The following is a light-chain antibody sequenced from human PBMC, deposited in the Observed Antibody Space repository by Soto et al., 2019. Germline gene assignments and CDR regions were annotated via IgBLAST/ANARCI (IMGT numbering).Light chain of an antibody. J-gene: IGKJ1*01. CDR3: QQSYSTPRWT. V-gene: IGKV1-39*01. CDR2: AAS. Sequence: DIQMTQSPSSLSASVGDRVTITCRASQSISSYLNWHQQKPGKAPKLLIYAASSLQSGVPSRFSGSGSGTDFTLTIITLQPEDSATYYCQQSYSTPRWTFGPGTKVEIK. CDR1: QSISSY.